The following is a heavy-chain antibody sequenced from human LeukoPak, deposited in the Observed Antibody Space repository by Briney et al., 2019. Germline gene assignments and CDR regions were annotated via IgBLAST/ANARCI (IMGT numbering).Heavy chain of an antibody. CDR2: ISYEGSNK. D-gene: IGHD3-10*01. CDR1: GFTFSSYG. CDR3: AKDTVWFGEFAGMDV. V-gene: IGHV3-30*18. Sequence: GGSLRLSCAASGFTFSSYGMHWVRQAPGKGLEWVAVISYEGSNKYYADSVKGRFTIFRDISKKTLYLQMNSLRAEDTAVYYCAKDTVWFGEFAGMDVWGKGTTVTVSS. J-gene: IGHJ6*04.